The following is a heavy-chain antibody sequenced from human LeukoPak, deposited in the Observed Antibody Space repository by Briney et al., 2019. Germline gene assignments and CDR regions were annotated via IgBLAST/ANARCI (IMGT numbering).Heavy chain of an antibody. J-gene: IGHJ3*02. CDR2: INAGNGNT. CDR1: GYTFTSYA. Sequence: ASVKVSRKASGYTFTSYAMHWVRQAPGQRLEWMGWINAGNGNTKYSQKFQGRVTITRDTSASTAYMELSSLRSEDTAVYYCARDRWLQPPDAFDIWGQGTMVTVSS. CDR3: ARDRWLQPPDAFDI. V-gene: IGHV1-3*01. D-gene: IGHD5-24*01.